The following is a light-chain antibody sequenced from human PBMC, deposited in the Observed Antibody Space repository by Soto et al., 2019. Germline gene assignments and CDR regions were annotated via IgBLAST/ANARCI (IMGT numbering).Light chain of an antibody. Sequence: DIQMTQSPSSMSSSVGDRVTITCRASQTISTDLNWYQQKPGKAPHLLIHGASTLEPGVPSRFSGSGSGTDFTLTISGVQPDDFATYYCQQSYNPPRTFGQGTKVEV. CDR1: QTISTD. CDR2: GAS. J-gene: IGKJ1*01. V-gene: IGKV1-39*01. CDR3: QQSYNPPRT.